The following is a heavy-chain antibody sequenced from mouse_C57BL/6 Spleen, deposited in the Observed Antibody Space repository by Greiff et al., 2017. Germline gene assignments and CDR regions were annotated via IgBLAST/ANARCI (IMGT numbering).Heavy chain of an antibody. CDR1: GYAFSSSW. J-gene: IGHJ3*01. D-gene: IGHD1-1*01. V-gene: IGHV1-82*01. CDR2: IYPGDGDT. CDR3: ATGITTVVGRAY. Sequence: VQLQESGPELVKPGASVKISCKASGYAFSSSWLNWVKQRPGKGLEWIGRIYPGDGDTNYNGKFKGKATLTADKSSSTAYMQLSSLTSEDSAVYFCATGITTVVGRAYWGQGTLVTVSA.